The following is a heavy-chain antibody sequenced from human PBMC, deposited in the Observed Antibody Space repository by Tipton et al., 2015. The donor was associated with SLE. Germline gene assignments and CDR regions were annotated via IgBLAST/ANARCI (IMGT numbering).Heavy chain of an antibody. CDR2: IHHSGST. CDR3: AKDYNHDNADYN. V-gene: IGHV4-34*01. D-gene: IGHD4-17*01. J-gene: IGHJ4*02. CDR1: GRSFIGSY. Sequence: TLSLTCAVYGRSFIGSYWTWIRQPPGKGLEWIGEIHHSGSTNSNPSLKSRVTISVDKSKNQFSLKLSSVTVADTAVYYCAKDYNHDNADYNWGQGTLVIVSS.